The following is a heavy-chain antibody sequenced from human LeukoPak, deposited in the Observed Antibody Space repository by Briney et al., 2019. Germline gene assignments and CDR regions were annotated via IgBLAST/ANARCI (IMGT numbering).Heavy chain of an antibody. CDR2: IYSGGST. D-gene: IGHD6-19*01. CDR1: GFTVSSNY. J-gene: IGHJ4*02. V-gene: IGHV3-53*01. Sequence: GGSLRLYCAASGFTVSSNYMSWVRQAPGKGLEWVSVIYSGGSTYYADSVKGRFTISRDNSKNTLYLQMNSLRAEDTAVYYCARAGEWLVYFDYWGQGTLVTVSS. CDR3: ARAGEWLVYFDY.